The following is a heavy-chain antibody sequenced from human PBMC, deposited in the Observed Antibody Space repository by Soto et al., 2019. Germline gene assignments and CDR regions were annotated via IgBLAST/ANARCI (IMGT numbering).Heavy chain of an antibody. CDR1: GGSISSYY. J-gene: IGHJ4*02. D-gene: IGHD3-22*01. CDR3: ARVASYYYDSSGTNFDY. V-gene: IGHV4-59*01. CDR2: IYYSGST. Sequence: SETLSLTCTVSGGSISSYYWSWIRQPPGKGLEWIGYIYYSGSTNYNPSLKGRVTISVDTSKNQFSLKLSSVTAADTAVYYCARVASYYYDSSGTNFDYWGQGTLVTVSS.